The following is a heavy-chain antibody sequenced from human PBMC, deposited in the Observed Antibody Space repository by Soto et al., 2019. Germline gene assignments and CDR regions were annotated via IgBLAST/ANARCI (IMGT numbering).Heavy chain of an antibody. D-gene: IGHD3-22*01. V-gene: IGHV4-31*03. J-gene: IGHJ6*02. CDR2: IFHSGST. CDR3: ARGLGDSSAYYNHYYYYGMDV. CDR1: GGSLSSGDYY. Sequence: PSETLSLTCTVSGGSLSSGDYYWSWIRQHPGKGLEWIGYIFHSGSTYYNPSLKSRVTVSLDTSENQFFLKLSSVTAADTAVYYCARGLGDSSAYYNHYYYYGMDVWGQGATVTVSS.